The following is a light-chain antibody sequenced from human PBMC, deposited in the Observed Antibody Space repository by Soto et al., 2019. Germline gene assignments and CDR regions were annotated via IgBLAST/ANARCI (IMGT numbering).Light chain of an antibody. V-gene: IGKV3-11*01. Sequence: PGERATLSCSASQSVSSYLAWYQQKPGQAPRLLISAATNRATGIPARFSGSGSRTDFTLTISSLEPEDFAVYYCQQRSNWPFTFDPGTKVDIK. CDR2: AAT. CDR3: QQRSNWPFT. J-gene: IGKJ3*01. CDR1: QSVSSY.